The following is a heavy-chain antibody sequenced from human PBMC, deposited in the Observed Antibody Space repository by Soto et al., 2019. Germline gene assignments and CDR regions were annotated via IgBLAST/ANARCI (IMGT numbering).Heavy chain of an antibody. CDR2: IYDGDSA. Sequence: PSETLSLTCTVSGGSISSYYWSWIRQPPGKGLEWIGYIYDGDSANYNPSLKSRVTISVDTSKKQFSLRLSSVTAADTAVYYCARAFYDTTGHSLDPWGQGTLVTVSS. D-gene: IGHD3-22*01. CDR1: GGSISSYY. V-gene: IGHV4-59*01. J-gene: IGHJ5*02. CDR3: ARAFYDTTGHSLDP.